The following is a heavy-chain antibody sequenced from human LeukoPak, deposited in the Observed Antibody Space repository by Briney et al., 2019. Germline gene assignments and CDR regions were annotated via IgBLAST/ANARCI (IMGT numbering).Heavy chain of an antibody. CDR2: INPNGGRT. V-gene: IGHV1-46*01. J-gene: IGHJ4*02. Sequence: GASVKVSCKTSGYTFTRHSMHWVRQAPGQGLEWMGIINPNGGRTTYAQKIQGRVTMTRDMSTGTMYMEMSSLSSEDTAVYYCARDNNGWAWDYWGQGTLVTVPS. CDR3: ARDNNGWAWDY. D-gene: IGHD6-19*01. CDR1: GYTFTRHS.